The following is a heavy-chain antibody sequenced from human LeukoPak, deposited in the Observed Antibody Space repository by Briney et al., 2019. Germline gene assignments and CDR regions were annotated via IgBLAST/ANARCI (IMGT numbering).Heavy chain of an antibody. D-gene: IGHD3-22*01. CDR1: GFTFSNYA. Sequence: PGGSLRLSCAASGFTFSNYAVNWVRQAPGKGLEWVSSISDSGGSTYYADSVKGRFTISRDNSKNTLYLQMNSLRAEDTAVYYCAKDEYYYDSSGATRFDPWGQGTLVTVSS. J-gene: IGHJ5*02. CDR3: AKDEYYYDSSGATRFDP. CDR2: ISDSGGST. V-gene: IGHV3-23*01.